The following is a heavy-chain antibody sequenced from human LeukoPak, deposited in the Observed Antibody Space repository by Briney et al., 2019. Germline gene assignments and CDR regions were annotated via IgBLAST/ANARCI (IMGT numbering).Heavy chain of an antibody. D-gene: IGHD1-7*01. CDR3: TRDHEERGPYLDL. J-gene: IGHJ4*02. Sequence: ATVKISCEASGYPFSDYYIHWIQEAPGKGLQWMGRIDPLDGETTYAERFQGRVTFTADTSTYTIYMELNSLTFADTAIYYCTRDHEERGPYLDLWGQGSQVTVSS. CDR2: IDPLDGET. V-gene: IGHV1-69-2*01. CDR1: GYPFSDYY.